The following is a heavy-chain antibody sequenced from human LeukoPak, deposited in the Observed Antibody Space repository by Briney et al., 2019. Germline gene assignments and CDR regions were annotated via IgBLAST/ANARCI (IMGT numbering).Heavy chain of an antibody. D-gene: IGHD6-19*01. V-gene: IGHV1-18*01. CDR2: FNPENGNT. CDR1: GYSFVGYG. Sequence: GASVKVSCKASGYSFVGYGITWVRQAPGQGLEWMGWFNPENGNTNYAQKLQGRVTMTTDTSTSTAYMELRSLRSDDTAVYYCARASPLLAVAGTGPYWGQGTLVTVSS. J-gene: IGHJ4*02. CDR3: ARASPLLAVAGTGPY.